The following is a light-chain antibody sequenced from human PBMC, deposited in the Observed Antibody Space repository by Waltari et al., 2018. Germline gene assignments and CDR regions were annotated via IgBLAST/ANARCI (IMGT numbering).Light chain of an antibody. J-gene: IGKJ5*01. Sequence: EIVLTQSPATLSLSPGETATLSGRDSQSVSTYLAWYQQKPGQAPRLLIYDASNRATGIPARFSGSGSGTDFTLTISSLEPEDFAVYYCQQRSNWPPNFGQGTRLEIK. CDR1: QSVSTY. CDR3: QQRSNWPPN. V-gene: IGKV3-11*01. CDR2: DAS.